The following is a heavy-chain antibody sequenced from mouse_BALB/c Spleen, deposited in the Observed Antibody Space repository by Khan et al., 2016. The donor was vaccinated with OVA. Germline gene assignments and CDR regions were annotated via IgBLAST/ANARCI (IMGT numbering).Heavy chain of an antibody. CDR2: ISSGSSTI. CDR1: GFTFSSFG. Sequence: EVELVESGGGLVQPGGSRKFSCAASGFTFSSFGMHWVRQAPEKGLEWVAYISSGSSTIYYADTVKGRLTISRDNPKNTLFLQMTSLRSEDTAMYYCARNYGYYFDYWGQGTTLTVSS. CDR3: ARNYGYYFDY. J-gene: IGHJ2*01. V-gene: IGHV5-17*02. D-gene: IGHD1-2*01.